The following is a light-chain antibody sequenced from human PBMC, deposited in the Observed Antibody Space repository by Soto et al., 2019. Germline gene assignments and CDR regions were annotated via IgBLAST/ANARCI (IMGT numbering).Light chain of an antibody. CDR3: AAWDDSLNGVV. CDR1: SSNIGSHT. CDR2: SNT. J-gene: IGLJ2*01. V-gene: IGLV1-44*01. Sequence: QSVLTQPPSATGTPGQTIAISCSGGSSNIGSHTVNWYQQLPGTAPRLLIYSNTQRPSGVPDRCSGSKSGTSASLAISGLQSEYEGDYYCAAWDDSLNGVVFGGGTKLTVL.